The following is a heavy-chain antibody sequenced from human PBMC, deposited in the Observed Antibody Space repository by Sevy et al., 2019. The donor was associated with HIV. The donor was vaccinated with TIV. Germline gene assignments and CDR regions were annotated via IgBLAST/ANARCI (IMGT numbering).Heavy chain of an antibody. CDR1: GFACYDYS. CDR3: AREGCTRPHDY. D-gene: IGHD2-8*01. J-gene: IGHJ4*02. CDR2: LSFGCGKI. V-gene: IGHV3-23*01. Sequence: GGSLRLSCAASGFACYDYSMSWIRQAPGKGLEWVATLSFGCGKINYADSVKGRFTLSRDNSKNSFYLQMDNLEVDDTALYYCAREGCTRPHDYWGQGTRVTVSS.